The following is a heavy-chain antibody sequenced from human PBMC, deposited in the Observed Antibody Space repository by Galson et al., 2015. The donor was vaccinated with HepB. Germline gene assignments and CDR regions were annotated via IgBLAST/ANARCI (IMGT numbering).Heavy chain of an antibody. CDR2: ISGSGDNT. V-gene: IGHV3-23*01. Sequence: SLRLSCAASGFTFSSYAMRWGRQAPGKGLEWVSGISGSGDNTYYADSVEGRFTISRDNSKNTLYLQMNSLRAEDTAIYYCAKEMDYDFVWDSDYGGQGTLVTVSS. CDR1: GFTFSSYA. J-gene: IGHJ4*02. D-gene: IGHD3-16*01. CDR3: AKEMDYDFVWDSDY.